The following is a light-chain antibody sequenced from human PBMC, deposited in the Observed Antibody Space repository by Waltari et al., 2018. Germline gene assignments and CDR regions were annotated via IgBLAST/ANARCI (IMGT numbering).Light chain of an antibody. Sequence: QSALTQPPSVSAAPGQKVTISCSGSIPNIGSNSVSWYQQLPQTAPKLVIFENDKRPSGIPARFSGSKSGTSATLGITGLQTGDEADYYCATWDSSLSLYVFGTGTKITVL. V-gene: IGLV1-51*01. CDR1: IPNIGSNS. CDR3: ATWDSSLSLYV. CDR2: END. J-gene: IGLJ1*01.